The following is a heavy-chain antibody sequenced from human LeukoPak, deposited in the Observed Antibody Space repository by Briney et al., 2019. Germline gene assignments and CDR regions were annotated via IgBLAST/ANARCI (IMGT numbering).Heavy chain of an antibody. V-gene: IGHV4-61*02. CDR2: IYTSGST. CDR3: ARGHNDFWSGPSKFDP. CDR1: GFSISSGSYY. J-gene: IGHJ5*02. D-gene: IGHD3-3*01. Sequence: SETLSLTCTVSGFSISSGSYYWRWLRQPAGKGLEWIGRIYTSGSTNYNPSLKSRITISVDTSKNQFSLKLSSVTAADTAVYYCARGHNDFWSGPSKFDPWGQGTLVTVSS.